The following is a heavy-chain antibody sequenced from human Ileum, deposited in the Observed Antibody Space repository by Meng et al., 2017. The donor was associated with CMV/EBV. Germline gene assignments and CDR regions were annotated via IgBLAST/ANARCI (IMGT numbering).Heavy chain of an antibody. V-gene: IGHV1-2*02. CDR1: GYTFIDYN. Sequence: ATGYTFIDYNMHWGGQAPGQGIEGMGWSNSYSGDTKNSQKFEGRVTMSRDTSISTAFMEVNRLTSDDTAMYYCARGAKGYGSGPLDYWGQGTLVTVSS. D-gene: IGHD3-10*01. CDR2: SNSYSGDT. CDR3: ARGAKGYGSGPLDY. J-gene: IGHJ4*02.